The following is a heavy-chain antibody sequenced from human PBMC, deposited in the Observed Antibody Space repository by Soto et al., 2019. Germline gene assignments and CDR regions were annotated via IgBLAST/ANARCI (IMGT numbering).Heavy chain of an antibody. CDR3: ARAINDYGDYLGLDWFDP. Sequence: ASVKVSCKASGYTFTSYAMHWVRQAPGQRLEWMGWINAGNGNTKYSQKFQGRVTINRDKSARTAYMELSSLRSEETAVYYCARAINDYGDYLGLDWFDPWGQGTLVTVSS. V-gene: IGHV1-3*01. CDR1: GYTFTSYA. D-gene: IGHD4-17*01. J-gene: IGHJ5*02. CDR2: INAGNGNT.